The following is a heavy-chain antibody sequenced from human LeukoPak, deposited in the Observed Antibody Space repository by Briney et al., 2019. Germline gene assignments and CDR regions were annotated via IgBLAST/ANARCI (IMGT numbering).Heavy chain of an antibody. D-gene: IGHD3-10*01. CDR1: GGSFSGYY. Sequence: SETLSLTCAVYGGSFSGYYWSWIRQPPGKGLEWIGEINHSGSTNYNPSLKSRVTISVDTSENQFSLKLSSVTAADTAVYYCARGTNDVWFGELSRGRFFDYWGQGTLVTVSS. V-gene: IGHV4-34*01. CDR2: INHSGST. CDR3: ARGTNDVWFGELSRGRFFDY. J-gene: IGHJ4*02.